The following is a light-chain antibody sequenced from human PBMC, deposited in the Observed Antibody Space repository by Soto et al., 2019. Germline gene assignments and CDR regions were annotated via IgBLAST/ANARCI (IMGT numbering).Light chain of an antibody. J-gene: IGKJ1*01. Sequence: DIVLTHSPDSLDVSLGERATINCKSSQSVLYSSNNKNYLAWYHQKPGQPPKLLIYWASTRESGVPDRFSGSGSGTDFTLTISSLQAEDVAVYYCQQYYSTPQTFGQGTKVDIK. CDR1: QSVLYSSNNKNY. CDR2: WAS. CDR3: QQYYSTPQT. V-gene: IGKV4-1*01.